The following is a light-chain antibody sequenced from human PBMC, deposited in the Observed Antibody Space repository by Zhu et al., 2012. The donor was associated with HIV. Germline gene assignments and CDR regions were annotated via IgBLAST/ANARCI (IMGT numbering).Light chain of an antibody. V-gene: IGKV3-20*01. CDR1: QSISRDY. Sequence: EIVLTQSPGTPSLSPGDRATLACRASQSISRDYVIWYQQRPGQAPRPLIYGASDRASGVPDRFSGSGSGTDFTLTISRLEPEDFAVYYCHQYDKSWTFGQGTRVEIK. CDR3: HQYDKSWT. J-gene: IGKJ1*01. CDR2: GAS.